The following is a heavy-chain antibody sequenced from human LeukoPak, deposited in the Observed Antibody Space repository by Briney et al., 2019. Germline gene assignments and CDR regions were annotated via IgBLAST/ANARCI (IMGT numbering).Heavy chain of an antibody. D-gene: IGHD6-19*01. CDR2: IYPGDSDT. J-gene: IGHJ4*02. Sequence: GAPLNISGKSPGYSFISYWIGWVRQMPGKGLEWMGIIYPGDSDTRYSPSFQGQVTISADKSISTAYLQWSRLKASDTDMYYCARQGTQWLVPDYFDYWGQGTLVTVSS. V-gene: IGHV5-51*01. CDR1: GYSFISYW. CDR3: ARQGTQWLVPDYFDY.